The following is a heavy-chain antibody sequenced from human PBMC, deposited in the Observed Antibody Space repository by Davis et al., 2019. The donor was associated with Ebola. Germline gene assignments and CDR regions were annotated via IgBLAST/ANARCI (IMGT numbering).Heavy chain of an antibody. CDR1: GCTFSTYA. CDR3: ARDRGRITMVQGVYYGVDV. D-gene: IGHD3-10*01. J-gene: IGHJ6*02. CDR2: IIPIFGTA. V-gene: IGHV1-69*05. Sequence: SVKVSCKASGCTFSTYAISWVRQAPGQGLEWMGGIIPIFGTANYAQKLQGRVTMTTDTSTSTAYMELRSLRSDDTAVYYCARDRGRITMVQGVYYGVDVWGQGTTVTVSS.